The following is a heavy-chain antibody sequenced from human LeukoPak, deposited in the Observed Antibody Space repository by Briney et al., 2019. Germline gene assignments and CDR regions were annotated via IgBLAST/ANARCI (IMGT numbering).Heavy chain of an antibody. J-gene: IGHJ4*02. V-gene: IGHV1-2*02. CDR3: ARDRSPRYCSSTSCYAGLLFDY. Sequence: ASVKVSCKASGYTFTGYYMHWVRQAPGQGLEWMGWINPNSGGTNYAQKFQGRVTMTRDTSISTAYMELSRLRSDDTAVYYCARDRSPRYCSSTSCYAGLLFDYWGQGTLVTVSS. D-gene: IGHD2-2*01. CDR2: INPNSGGT. CDR1: GYTFTGYY.